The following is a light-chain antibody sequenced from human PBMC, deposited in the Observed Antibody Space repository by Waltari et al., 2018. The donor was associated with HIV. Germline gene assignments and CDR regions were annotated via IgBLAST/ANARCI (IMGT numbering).Light chain of an antibody. Sequence: DIVMTQTPPSLSVTPGQPASFSCNSSQSLKHTDGKTYLYWYLQRPCKSPQVLIYEVSKRYAGVPDRFRGSGSGTHFTLKIARVEAEDVGSYYCMQSLHLLYTFGQGTKLEIK. CDR2: EVS. CDR3: MQSLHLLYT. V-gene: IGKV2D-29*02. J-gene: IGKJ2*01. CDR1: QSLKHTDGKTY.